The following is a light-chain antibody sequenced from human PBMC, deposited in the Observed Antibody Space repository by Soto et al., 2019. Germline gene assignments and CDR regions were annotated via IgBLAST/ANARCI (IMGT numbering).Light chain of an antibody. CDR1: SSNIGAGYD. J-gene: IGLJ2*01. CDR3: QFCHSSLSVVV. V-gene: IGLV1-40*01. Sequence: QSVLTQPPSVSGAPGQRVTISCTGSSSNIGAGYDVHWYQQLPGTAPKLLIYGNSNRPSGVPDRFSGSKSGTSASLAITGLKAEDGVVYFCQFCHSSLSVVVFGGGAKLTVL. CDR2: GNS.